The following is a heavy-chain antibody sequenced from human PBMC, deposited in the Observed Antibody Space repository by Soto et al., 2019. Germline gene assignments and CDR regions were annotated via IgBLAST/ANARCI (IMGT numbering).Heavy chain of an antibody. V-gene: IGHV1-8*01. CDR2: VNPNNGAT. CDR1: GYTFSNYD. Sequence: QVQLVQSGAELKKPGASVKVSCKASGYTFSNYDMNWVRQATGQGPEWIGWVNPNNGATGYAQKFQGRVTLTTDISTTTDYMELTSLRSEDTAIYYCAKVSRKGSAIDFDYWGQGTLITVSS. D-gene: IGHD3-10*01. CDR3: AKVSRKGSAIDFDY. J-gene: IGHJ4*02.